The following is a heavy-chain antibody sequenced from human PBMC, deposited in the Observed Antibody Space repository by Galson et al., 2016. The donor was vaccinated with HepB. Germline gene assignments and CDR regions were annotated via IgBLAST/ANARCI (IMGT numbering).Heavy chain of an antibody. D-gene: IGHD6-19*01. CDR3: ARGLGRRQWLSLKALDY. V-gene: IGHV4-34*01. Sequence: LRLSCAASGFTFSTYAMSWIRQPPGKGLEWIAEINHSGSTIYNPSLQDRVTISVDTSKDQFSLTLTSVTAADTGFYFCARGLGRRQWLSLKALDYWGQGTLVTVSS. J-gene: IGHJ4*02. CDR2: INHSGST. CDR1: GFTFSTYA.